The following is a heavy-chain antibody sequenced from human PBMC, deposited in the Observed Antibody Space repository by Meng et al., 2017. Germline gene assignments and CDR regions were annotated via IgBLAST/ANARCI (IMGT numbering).Heavy chain of an antibody. CDR3: AHSPEMATTTKYFQH. CDR2: IYWNDDK. D-gene: IGHD5-24*01. CDR1: GFSLSTSGVG. V-gene: IGHV2-5*01. J-gene: IGHJ1*01. Sequence: QITLKGSGPRLGKPPQTRTLTCTFSGFSLSTSGVGVGWIRQPPGKALEWLALIYWNDDKRYSPSLKSRLTITKDTSKNQVALTMTNMDPVDTATYYCAHSPEMATTTKYFQHWGQGTLVTVSS.